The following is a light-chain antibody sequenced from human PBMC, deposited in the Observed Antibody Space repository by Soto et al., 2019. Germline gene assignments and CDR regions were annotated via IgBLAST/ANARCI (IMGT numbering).Light chain of an antibody. J-gene: IGKJ1*01. CDR1: QDISDF. Sequence: DFQMTQSPSSLSASVGDRVTITCQASQDISDFLNWYQQKPGAAPNLLIYKASTLASGVPSRFSGSGSGTEFTLTINSLQPDDFATYYCQQYHIYSGTFGQGTKVEIK. V-gene: IGKV1-5*03. CDR3: QQYHIYSGT. CDR2: KAS.